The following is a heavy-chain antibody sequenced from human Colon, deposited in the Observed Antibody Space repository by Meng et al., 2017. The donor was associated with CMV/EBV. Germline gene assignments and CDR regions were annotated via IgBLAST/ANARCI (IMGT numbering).Heavy chain of an antibody. V-gene: IGHV1-2*02. CDR2: INPNSGDT. CDR1: GYTFTGYY. CDR3: ARGHDIVILPAVATKGNWFDP. J-gene: IGHJ5*01. D-gene: IGHD2-2*01. Sequence: ASVKVSCKASGYTFTGYYMHWVRQAPGQGLEWMGWINPNSGDTNSAQKFQGRVTMTRYTSISTAYMVLNRLRSDDTAVYYCARGHDIVILPAVATKGNWFDPWGQGTLVTVSS.